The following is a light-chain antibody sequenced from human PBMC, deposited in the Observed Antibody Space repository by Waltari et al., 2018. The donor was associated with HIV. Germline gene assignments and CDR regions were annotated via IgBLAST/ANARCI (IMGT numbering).Light chain of an antibody. CDR3: AAWDDSLRGPV. V-gene: IGLV1-47*01. J-gene: IGLJ3*02. CDR1: SSNIGSNH. CDR2: VNS. Sequence: QSVLTQPPSASGTPGQRVTISCSGSSSNIGSNHVYWYQHLPGTAPKLLIYVNSQRPAGVPERFSGAKSGTSSSLAISGLRSEGECDYYCAAWDDSLRGPVFGGGSRLTVL.